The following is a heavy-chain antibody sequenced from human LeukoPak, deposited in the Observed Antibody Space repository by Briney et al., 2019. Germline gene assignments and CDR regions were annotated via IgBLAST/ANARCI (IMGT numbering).Heavy chain of an antibody. CDR3: ARDQRGDRKDY. J-gene: IGHJ4*02. Sequence: GGSLRLSCAASGFTFSSYGMNWFRQAAGKGLEWVSYISGGTIHYADSVKGRFAISRDNAKNELYLQMNSLRAEDTAVYYCARDQRGDRKDYWGQGTLVTVSS. CDR1: GFTFSSYG. V-gene: IGHV3-48*01. D-gene: IGHD3-10*01. CDR2: ISGGTI.